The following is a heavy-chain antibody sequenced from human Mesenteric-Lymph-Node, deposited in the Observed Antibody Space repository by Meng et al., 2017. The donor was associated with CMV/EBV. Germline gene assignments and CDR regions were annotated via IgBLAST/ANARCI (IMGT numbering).Heavy chain of an antibody. Sequence: GGSLRLSCAASGFTFSSYWMSWVRQAPGKGLEWVANIKQDGSEKYYVDSVKGRFTISRDNAKNSLYLQMNSLRAEDTAVYYCARDLRSSSTSGYYYYYGMDVWGQGTTVTVSS. CDR3: ARDLRSSSTSGYYYYYGMDV. CDR1: GFTFSSYW. D-gene: IGHD2-2*01. V-gene: IGHV3-7*01. CDR2: IKQDGSEK. J-gene: IGHJ6*02.